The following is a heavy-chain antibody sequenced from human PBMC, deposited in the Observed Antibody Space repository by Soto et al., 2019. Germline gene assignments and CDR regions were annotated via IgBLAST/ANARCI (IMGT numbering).Heavy chain of an antibody. V-gene: IGHV3-7*03. D-gene: IGHD7-27*01. CDR2: INKDGSQK. CDR3: VRELGLAY. CDR1: GFTFNKYA. J-gene: IGHJ4*02. Sequence: LRLSCATSGFTFNKYAMTWVRQAPGKGLEWVANINKDGSQKNYVDSVKGRFTIARDNGQNSLSLQINSLRVEDTAVYYCVRELGLAYWGQGALVTVSS.